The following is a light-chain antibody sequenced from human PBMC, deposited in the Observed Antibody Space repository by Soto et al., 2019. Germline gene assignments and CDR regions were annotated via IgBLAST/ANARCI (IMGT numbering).Light chain of an antibody. J-gene: IGKJ1*01. CDR3: QQYNSYSGT. CDR2: AAS. V-gene: IGKV3-20*01. Sequence: EIVLTQSPGTLSLSPVERATLSCMASQSVSSSYLAWYQQTPGQAPRLLIYAASSRATGIPDRFSGSGSGTDFTLTISSLQPDDFATYYCQQYNSYSGTFGQGTKVDIK. CDR1: QSVSSSY.